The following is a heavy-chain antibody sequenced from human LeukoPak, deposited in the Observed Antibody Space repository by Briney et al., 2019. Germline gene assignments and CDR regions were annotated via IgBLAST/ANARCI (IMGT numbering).Heavy chain of an antibody. V-gene: IGHV3-64D*06. D-gene: IGHD2-15*01. Sequence: GGSLRLSCSASGFTFSNYAMHWVRQAPGKGLEYVSAISSNGGSIYYADSVKGRFTISRDNSKNTLYLQMSSLRAEDTAVYYCVKALGYCSGGSCLAFDIWGQGTMVTVSS. CDR3: VKALGYCSGGSCLAFDI. J-gene: IGHJ3*02. CDR1: GFTFSNYA. CDR2: ISSNGGSI.